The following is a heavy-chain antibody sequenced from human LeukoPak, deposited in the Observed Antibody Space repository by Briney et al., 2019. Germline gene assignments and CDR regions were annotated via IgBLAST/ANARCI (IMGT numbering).Heavy chain of an antibody. D-gene: IGHD3-22*01. CDR2: VNPSGGTT. CDR1: GYTFTSYY. CDR3: ARDHRPSYDSSAYYYPGDY. V-gene: IGHV1-46*01. J-gene: IGHJ4*02. Sequence: ASVKVSCKASGYTFTSYYIHWVRQAPGQGLEWMAIVNPSGGTTSYAQKFQGRLTMTRDTSTSTVYMELSSLRSEDTAVYYCARDHRPSYDSSAYYYPGDYWGQGTLVTVS.